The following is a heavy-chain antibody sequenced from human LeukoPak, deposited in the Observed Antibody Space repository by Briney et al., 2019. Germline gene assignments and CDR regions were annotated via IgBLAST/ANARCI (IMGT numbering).Heavy chain of an antibody. D-gene: IGHD2-8*01. J-gene: IGHJ4*02. V-gene: IGHV3-7*01. CDR3: ARSRKWVPFDY. Sequence: GGSLRLSCAASGFTLSSYWMNWVRQAPGKGLQWVANIKQDGSEKYDVDSVKGRFTISRDNAKNSLYLQMNSLRAEDTAVYYCARSRKWVPFDYWGQGTLVTVSS. CDR1: GFTLSSYW. CDR2: IKQDGSEK.